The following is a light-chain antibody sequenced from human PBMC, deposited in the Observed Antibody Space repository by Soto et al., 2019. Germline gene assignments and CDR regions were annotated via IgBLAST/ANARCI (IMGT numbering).Light chain of an antibody. CDR3: QQYGSSPTT. V-gene: IGKV3-20*01. Sequence: MSQSPTTLSVTQGETATLSCRASHSVGSNLAWYQQKPGQAPRLLIYGASSRATGIPDRFSGSGSGTDFTLTISRLEPEDFAVYHCQQYGSSPTTFGQGTMVDVK. CDR2: GAS. J-gene: IGKJ1*01. CDR1: HSVGSN.